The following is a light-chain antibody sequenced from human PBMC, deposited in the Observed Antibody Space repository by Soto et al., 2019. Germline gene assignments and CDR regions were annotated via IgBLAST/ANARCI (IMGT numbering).Light chain of an antibody. V-gene: IGLV2-8*01. CDR2: DVI. Sequence: QSALTQPPSASGSPGQSVTISCTGTSSDVGRYNYVSWYQQHPGKAPKLMLYDVIKRPSGVPGRFSSSKSGNTASLTVSGLQAEDEADYYCSSYADNDNLLFGGGTKLTVL. J-gene: IGLJ2*01. CDR3: SSYADNDNLL. CDR1: SSDVGRYNY.